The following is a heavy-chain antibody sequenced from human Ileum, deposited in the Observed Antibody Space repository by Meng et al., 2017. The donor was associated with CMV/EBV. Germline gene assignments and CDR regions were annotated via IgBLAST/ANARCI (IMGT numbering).Heavy chain of an antibody. J-gene: IGHJ4*02. D-gene: IGHD3-3*01. V-gene: IGHV4-34*01. CDR2: INHSGST. CDR1: GGSFSGYY. Sequence: SQTLSLTYAVYGGSFSGYYWSWIRQPPGKGLEWIGEINHSGSTNYNPSLKSRVTISVDTSKNQFSLKLSSVTAADTAVYYCARAVGFLEWLNDYWGQGTLVTVSS. CDR3: ARAVGFLEWLNDY.